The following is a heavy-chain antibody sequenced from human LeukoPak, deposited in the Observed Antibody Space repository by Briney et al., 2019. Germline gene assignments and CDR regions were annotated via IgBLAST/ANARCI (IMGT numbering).Heavy chain of an antibody. CDR3: ARLPRTGSYSRDFDY. J-gene: IGHJ4*02. CDR1: GYTFTSYG. Sequence: ASVKVSCKASGYTFTSYGISWVRQAPGQGLEWMGWISAYNGNTNYAQKLQSRVTMTTDTSTSTAYMELRSLRSDDTAVYYCARLPRTGSYSRDFDYWGQGTLVTVSS. D-gene: IGHD1-26*01. CDR2: ISAYNGNT. V-gene: IGHV1-18*01.